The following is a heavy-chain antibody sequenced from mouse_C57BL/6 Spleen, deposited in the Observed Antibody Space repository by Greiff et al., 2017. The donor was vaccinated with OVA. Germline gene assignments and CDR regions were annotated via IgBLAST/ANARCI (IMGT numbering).Heavy chain of an antibody. Sequence: EVKLMESGGGLVKPGGSLKLSCAASGFTFSDYGMHWVRQAPEKGLEWVAYISSGSSTIYYADTVKGRFTISRDNAKNTLFLQMTSLRSEDTAICYCAIEYYGSSYGGPYAMDYWGQGTSVTVSS. CDR3: AIEYYGSSYGGPYAMDY. CDR1: GFTFSDYG. CDR2: ISSGSSTI. V-gene: IGHV5-17*01. D-gene: IGHD1-1*01. J-gene: IGHJ4*01.